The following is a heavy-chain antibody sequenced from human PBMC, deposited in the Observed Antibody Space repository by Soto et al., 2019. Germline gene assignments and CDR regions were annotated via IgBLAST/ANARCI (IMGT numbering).Heavy chain of an antibody. V-gene: IGHV3-33*01. Sequence: QVQLVESGGGVVQPGRSLRLSCAPSGFIFSSYGMYWVRQAPGKGLEWVAVIRYDGSNKYYADSVRGRFTISRDNSKNRLYLQMNSLRAEDTALYYCARVKQGRGGYDSPFDYWGQGTLVTVSS. J-gene: IGHJ4*02. D-gene: IGHD5-12*01. CDR2: IRYDGSNK. CDR3: ARVKQGRGGYDSPFDY. CDR1: GFIFSSYG.